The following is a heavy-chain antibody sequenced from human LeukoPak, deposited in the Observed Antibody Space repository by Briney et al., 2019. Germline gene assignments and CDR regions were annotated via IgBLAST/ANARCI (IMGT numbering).Heavy chain of an antibody. CDR1: GFTFSSYA. J-gene: IGHJ6*02. D-gene: IGHD4-17*01. V-gene: IGHV3-23*01. CDR3: ARDTSDYASYYYGMDV. CDR2: ISGSGGST. Sequence: AGGSLRLSCAASGFTFSSYAMSWVRQAPGKGLEWVSAISGSGGSTYYADSVKGRFTISRDNSKNTLYLQMNSLRAEDTAVYYCARDTSDYASYYYGMDVWGQGTTVTVSS.